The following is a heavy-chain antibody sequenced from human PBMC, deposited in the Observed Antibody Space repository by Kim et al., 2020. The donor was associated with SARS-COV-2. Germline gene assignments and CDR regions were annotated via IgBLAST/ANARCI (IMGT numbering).Heavy chain of an antibody. CDR1: GFSFNDYY. V-gene: IGHV3-11*01. Sequence: GGSLRLSCAASGFSFNDYYMSWIRQAPGKGLEWLSYISSSGTTIYNADSVRGRLTISRDNAKNSLYLHMNSLRVEDTAVYYCARGGYCTNGVCYGSFYYGMDVWGQGTTVTVSS. D-gene: IGHD2-8*01. CDR2: ISSSGTTI. J-gene: IGHJ6*02. CDR3: ARGGYCTNGVCYGSFYYGMDV.